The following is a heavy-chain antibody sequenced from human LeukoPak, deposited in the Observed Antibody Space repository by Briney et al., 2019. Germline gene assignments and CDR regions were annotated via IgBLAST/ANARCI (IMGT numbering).Heavy chain of an antibody. Sequence: GGSPRLSCAASGFTFSSHGMHWVRQAPGKGLEWVALIWYDGSNKYYADSVKGRFTISRDNSKNTLYLQMNSLRAEDTAVYYCARDLDYSGCVYDYWGQGTLVTVSS. D-gene: IGHD5-12*01. V-gene: IGHV3-33*08. CDR2: IWYDGSNK. CDR3: ARDLDYSGCVYDY. J-gene: IGHJ4*02. CDR1: GFTFSSHG.